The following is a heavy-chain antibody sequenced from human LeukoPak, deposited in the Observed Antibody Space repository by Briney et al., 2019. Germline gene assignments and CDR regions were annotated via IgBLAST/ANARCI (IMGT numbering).Heavy chain of an antibody. V-gene: IGHV3-7*01. CDR1: GFTFTTYW. CDR2: IKQDGSEK. J-gene: IGHJ3*02. CDR3: ARERRQWQPFDI. Sequence: PGGSLRLSCAASGFTFTTYWMSWVRQAPGKGLEWVANIKQDGSEKYYVDSVKGRITISRDNAKNSLYLQMNSLRAEDTAAYYCARERRQWQPFDIWGQGTMVTVSS. D-gene: IGHD6-19*01.